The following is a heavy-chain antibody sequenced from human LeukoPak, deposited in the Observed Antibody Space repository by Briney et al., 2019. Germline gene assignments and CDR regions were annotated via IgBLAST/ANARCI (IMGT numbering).Heavy chain of an antibody. CDR1: GFTFSSYA. CDR2: ISGSGGST. CDR3: AKGQRTVLLWFGELFIDY. J-gene: IGHJ4*02. Sequence: GGSLRLSCAASGFTFSSYAMSWVRRAPGKGLEWVSAISGSGGSTYYADSVKGRFTISRDNSKNTLYLQMNSLRAEDTAVYYCAKGQRTVLLWFGELFIDYWGQGTLVTVSS. D-gene: IGHD3-10*01. V-gene: IGHV3-23*01.